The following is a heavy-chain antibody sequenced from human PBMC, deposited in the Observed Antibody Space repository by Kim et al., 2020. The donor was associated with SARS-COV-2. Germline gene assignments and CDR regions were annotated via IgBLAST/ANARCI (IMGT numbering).Heavy chain of an antibody. V-gene: IGHV2-70*11. CDR3: ASSNSIAAAGTWFDP. CDR1: GFSLSTSGMC. D-gene: IGHD6-13*01. J-gene: IGHJ5*02. CDR2: IDWDDDK. Sequence: SGPTLVNPTQTLTLTCTFSGFSLSTSGMCVSWIRQPPGKALEWLARIDWDDDKYYSTSLKTRLTISKDTSKNQVVLTMTNMDPVDTATYYCASSNSIAAAGTWFDPWGQGTLVTVSS.